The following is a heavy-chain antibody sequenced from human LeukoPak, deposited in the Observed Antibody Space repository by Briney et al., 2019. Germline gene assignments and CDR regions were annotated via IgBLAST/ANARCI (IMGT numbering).Heavy chain of an antibody. CDR2: IKQDGSEK. Sequence: GGSLRLSCVASGFTFSLYRMSWVRQAPGKGLEWVANIKQDGSEKYYVDSVKGRFTISRDNSKNTLYLQMNSLRAEDTAVYYCARVSRHNFGSFDYWGQGTLVTVSS. V-gene: IGHV3-7*01. CDR1: GFTFSLYR. J-gene: IGHJ4*02. CDR3: ARVSRHNFGSFDY. D-gene: IGHD1-1*01.